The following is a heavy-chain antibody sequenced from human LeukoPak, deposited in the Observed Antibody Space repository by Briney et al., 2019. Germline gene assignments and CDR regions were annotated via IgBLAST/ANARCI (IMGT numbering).Heavy chain of an antibody. CDR3: ARARGASVVATFRPIDY. CDR2: TYRTDGK. CDR1: GFSLSTSGVG. Sequence: SGPTLVKPTQTLTLTCSLSGFSLSTSGVGVGCIGQPPGKALEWLALTYRTDGKSYRPSLQSRLTITKDTSKSKVVLTMTNMDPVDTATYYCARARGASVVATFRPIDYWGQGTLVTVSS. J-gene: IGHJ4*02. D-gene: IGHD2-2*01. V-gene: IGHV2-5*01.